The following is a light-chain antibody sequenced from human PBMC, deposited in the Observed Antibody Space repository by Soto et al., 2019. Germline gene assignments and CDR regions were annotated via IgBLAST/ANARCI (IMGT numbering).Light chain of an antibody. CDR2: EIS. V-gene: IGLV2-8*01. CDR3: SSYAGSNNLV. CDR1: SSDVDRYNY. Sequence: QSALTQPPSASGSPGQSVTISCTGTSSDVDRYNYVSWYQHHPGKAPKLMIYEISKRPSGVPDRFSGSKSGNTACLTVSGLQAEDEADYYCSSYAGSNNLVFGGGTKVTVL. J-gene: IGLJ2*01.